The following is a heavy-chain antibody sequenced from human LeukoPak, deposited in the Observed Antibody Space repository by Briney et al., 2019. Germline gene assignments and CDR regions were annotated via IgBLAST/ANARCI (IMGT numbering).Heavy chain of an antibody. Sequence: SETLSLTCAVYGGSFSGYYWSWIRQPPGKGLEWIGEINHSGSTNYNPSLKSRVTISVDTSKSQFSLKLSSVTAADTAVYYCARTGDPSSSWFLWYFDLWGRGTLVTVSS. CDR3: ARTGDPSSSWFLWYFDL. J-gene: IGHJ2*01. D-gene: IGHD6-13*01. CDR1: GGSFSGYY. CDR2: INHSGST. V-gene: IGHV4-34*01.